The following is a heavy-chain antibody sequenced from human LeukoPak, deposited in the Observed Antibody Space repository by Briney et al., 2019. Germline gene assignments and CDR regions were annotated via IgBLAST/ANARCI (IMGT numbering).Heavy chain of an antibody. CDR1: GYTFTGYY. Sequence: ASVKVSCKASGYTFTGYYMHWVRQAPGQGLEWMGRINPNSGGTNYAQKFQGRVTMTRDTSISTAYMELSRLRSDDTAVYYCARDFLSVGYCSSTSCESNWFDSWGQGTLVTVSS. CDR2: INPNSGGT. D-gene: IGHD2-2*01. V-gene: IGHV1-2*06. CDR3: ARDFLSVGYCSSTSCESNWFDS. J-gene: IGHJ5*01.